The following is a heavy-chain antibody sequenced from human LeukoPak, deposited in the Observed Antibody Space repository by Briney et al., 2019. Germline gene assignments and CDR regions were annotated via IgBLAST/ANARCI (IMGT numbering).Heavy chain of an antibody. CDR1: GFTFSSYG. D-gene: IGHD3-22*01. Sequence: GGTLRLSFAASGFTFSSYGMSWVRQAPGKGLEWVSAISGSGGSTYYADSVKGRFTISRDNSKKTLYLQMNSLRAEDTAVYYCAKGSYYYDSSGYYYIFDYWGQGTLVTVSS. V-gene: IGHV3-23*01. CDR3: AKGSYYYDSSGYYYIFDY. J-gene: IGHJ4*02. CDR2: ISGSGGST.